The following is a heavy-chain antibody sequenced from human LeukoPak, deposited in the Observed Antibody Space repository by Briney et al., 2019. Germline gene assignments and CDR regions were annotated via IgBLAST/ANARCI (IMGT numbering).Heavy chain of an antibody. J-gene: IGHJ4*02. Sequence: ASVKVSCKVSGYTLTELSMHWVRQAPGQGLEWTGWINPNSGDTNYAQKFQGRVTVTRDTSISTAYMELSRLRSDDTAVYYCARVGSSGWYVHPTLDYWGQGTLVTISS. CDR1: GYTLTELS. CDR2: INPNSGDT. CDR3: ARVGSSGWYVHPTLDY. D-gene: IGHD6-19*01. V-gene: IGHV1-2*02.